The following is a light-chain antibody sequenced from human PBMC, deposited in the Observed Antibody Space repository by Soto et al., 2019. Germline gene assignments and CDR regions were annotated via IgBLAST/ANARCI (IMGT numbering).Light chain of an antibody. V-gene: IGKV3-20*01. CDR3: QQYGTSPPWT. CDR1: QSVSSN. J-gene: IGKJ1*01. Sequence: EIVWTQSPATLSFYPGERATLSCKACQSVSSNLAWYQQKPGQAPRLLLYGASSRATGIPDRFRGSGSGTDFTLTISRLEPEDLAIYYCQQYGTSPPWTFGQGTKVDI. CDR2: GAS.